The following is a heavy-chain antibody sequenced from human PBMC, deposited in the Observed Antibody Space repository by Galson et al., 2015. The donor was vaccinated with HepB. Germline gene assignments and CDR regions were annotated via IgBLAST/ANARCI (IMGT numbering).Heavy chain of an antibody. V-gene: IGHV3-33*01. J-gene: IGHJ6*03. CDR1: GFSFSSYA. D-gene: IGHD2-2*01. CDR3: ARATIVVVPAAIRWPRSHMDV. CDR2: IWYDGSNK. Sequence: SLRLSCAASGFSFSSYAMHWVRQAPGKGLEWVAVIWYDGSNKYYADSVKGRFTISRDNSKNTLYLQMNSLRAEDTAVYYCARATIVVVPAAIRWPRSHMDVWGKGTTVTVSS.